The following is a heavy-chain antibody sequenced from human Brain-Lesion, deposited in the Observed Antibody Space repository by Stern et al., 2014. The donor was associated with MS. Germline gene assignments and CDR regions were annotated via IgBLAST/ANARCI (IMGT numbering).Heavy chain of an antibody. V-gene: IGHV4-61*02. D-gene: IGHD2-2*01. CDR1: GGSISSGGYY. Sequence: QLQLQESGPGLVKPSQTLSLSCTVSGGSISSGGYYWSWIRQPAGKGLEWIGRIFNSGSTSYNPSLQSRVTISIAPSKNQFSLRLNSMTAADTAVYYCARGRVVPGFQYYATDVWGQGTTVIVSS. CDR3: ARGRVVPGFQYYATDV. CDR2: IFNSGST. J-gene: IGHJ6*02.